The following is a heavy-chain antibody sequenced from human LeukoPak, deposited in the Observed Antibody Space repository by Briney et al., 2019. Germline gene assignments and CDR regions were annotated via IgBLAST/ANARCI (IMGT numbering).Heavy chain of an antibody. D-gene: IGHD3-10*01. Sequence: PGRSLRLSCAASGFISSTYSMNWVRQAPGKGLEWVSQISGNSVTRYYADSVKGRFTISRDNVKNSLYLQMNSLRDEDTAVYYCARYFGDPQGMDVWGQGTTVTVSS. CDR3: ARYFGDPQGMDV. J-gene: IGHJ6*02. V-gene: IGHV3-48*02. CDR1: GFISSTYS. CDR2: ISGNSVTR.